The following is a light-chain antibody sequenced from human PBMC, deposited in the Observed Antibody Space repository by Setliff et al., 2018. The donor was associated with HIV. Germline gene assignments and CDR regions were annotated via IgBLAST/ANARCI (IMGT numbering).Light chain of an antibody. CDR1: SSNIGGYD. CDR3: SSYTSISTVV. J-gene: IGLJ2*01. V-gene: IGLV1-40*01. Sequence: QSVLAQPPSVSGAPGQRVTISCTGRSSNIGGYDVHWYQQLPGTAPKLLIYGNINRPSGVPDRFSGSKSGTSASLAITGLQGEDEADYYCSSYTSISTVVFGGGTK. CDR2: GNI.